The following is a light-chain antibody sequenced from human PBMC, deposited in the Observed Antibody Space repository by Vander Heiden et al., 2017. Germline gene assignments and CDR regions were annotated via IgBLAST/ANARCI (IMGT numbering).Light chain of an antibody. J-gene: IGKJ2*01. V-gene: IGKV1-39*01. CDR3: HQTYSPPYT. CDR1: QNISIN. CDR2: RAS. Sequence: DIQVTPSPSSLSASIADRVTITCRASQNISINLNWYQQKPGKAPKLLIYRASNLQSGVPSTCSGSASGTDFTLTITSLQPEDFATYFCHQTYSPPYTFGQGTKLEI.